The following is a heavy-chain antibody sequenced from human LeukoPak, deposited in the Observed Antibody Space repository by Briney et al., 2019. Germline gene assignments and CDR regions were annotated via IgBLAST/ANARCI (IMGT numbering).Heavy chain of an antibody. Sequence: ASVKVSCKASGYTFTSFYMHWVRQAPGQGLEWMGIINPSGGSTSYAQKFQGRVTMTRDTSTSTVYMELSSLRSEATAVYYCARGLTMAGDFDYWGQGTLVPVSS. CDR3: ARGLTMAGDFDY. D-gene: IGHD3-10*01. J-gene: IGHJ4*02. V-gene: IGHV1-46*01. CDR2: INPSGGST. CDR1: GYTFTSFY.